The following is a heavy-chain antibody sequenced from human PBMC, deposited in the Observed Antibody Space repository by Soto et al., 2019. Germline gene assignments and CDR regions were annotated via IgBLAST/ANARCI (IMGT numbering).Heavy chain of an antibody. D-gene: IGHD1-26*01. Sequence: GGSLRLSCAASGFAFINYEMNWVRQAPGKGLEWVSYISLSGSTIYYADSVKGRFTISRDDAKDSLYLEMDSLRADDTAVYYCARESFSASPNFFDYWGQGNLVTVSS. CDR3: ARESFSASPNFFDY. CDR2: ISLSGSTI. J-gene: IGHJ4*02. CDR1: GFAFINYE. V-gene: IGHV3-48*03.